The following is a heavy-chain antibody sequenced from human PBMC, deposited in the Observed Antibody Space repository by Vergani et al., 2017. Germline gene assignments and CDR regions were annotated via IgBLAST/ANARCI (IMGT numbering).Heavy chain of an antibody. D-gene: IGHD3-9*01. V-gene: IGHV5-51*03. Sequence: EVQLVQSGAEVKKPGESLKISCKGSGYSFTSYWIGWVRQMPGKGLEWMGIIYPGDTDTRYSPSFQGQVTISADKSISTAYLKWSSLKASDTAMYYWAMRSDILTGNGYGFDYWGQGTLVTVSS. J-gene: IGHJ4*02. CDR2: IYPGDTDT. CDR3: AMRSDILTGNGYGFDY. CDR1: GYSFTSYW.